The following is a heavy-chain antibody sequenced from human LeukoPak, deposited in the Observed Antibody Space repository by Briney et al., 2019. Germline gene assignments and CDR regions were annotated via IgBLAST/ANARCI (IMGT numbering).Heavy chain of an antibody. CDR3: ARDRQPARYDGMSV. V-gene: IGHV3-23*01. Sequence: PGGSLRLSCVASGFTFSSYAMNWVRQAPGKGLEWVSIISDYGGITYYTNSVKGRFTISRDNSKDTLYLQMNSLRAEDTAVYYCARDRQPARYDGMSVWGQGTTVTVSS. J-gene: IGHJ6*02. CDR2: ISDYGGIT. CDR1: GFTFSSYA.